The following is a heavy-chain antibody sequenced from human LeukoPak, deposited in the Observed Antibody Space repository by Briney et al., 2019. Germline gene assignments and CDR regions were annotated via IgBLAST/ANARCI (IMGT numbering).Heavy chain of an antibody. Sequence: GGSLRLSCAASGFSLRSYVMHWVRQTPGKGLEWVAVISYDGSNVNYTDSVKGRFIISRDNSKHTLYLQMNSLRAEDTAVYYCARGFYGAGSYRWFHPWGQGALVTVSS. CDR2: ISYDGSNV. CDR3: ARGFYGAGSYRWFHP. J-gene: IGHJ5*02. D-gene: IGHD3-10*01. CDR1: GFSLRSYV. V-gene: IGHV3-30*03.